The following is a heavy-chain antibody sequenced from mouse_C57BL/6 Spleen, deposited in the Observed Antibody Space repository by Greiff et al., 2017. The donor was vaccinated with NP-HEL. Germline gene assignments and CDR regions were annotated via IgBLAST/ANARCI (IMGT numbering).Heavy chain of an antibody. J-gene: IGHJ2*01. V-gene: IGHV1-15*01. CDR1: GYTFTDYE. CDR3: TRRVFFDY. Sequence: VQLQQSGAELVRPGASVTLSCKASGYTFTDYEMHWVKQTPVHGLEWIGAIDPETGGTAYNQKFEGKAILTADKSSSTAYMELRSLTSEDSAVYYCTRRVFFDYWGQGTTLTVSS. CDR2: IDPETGGT.